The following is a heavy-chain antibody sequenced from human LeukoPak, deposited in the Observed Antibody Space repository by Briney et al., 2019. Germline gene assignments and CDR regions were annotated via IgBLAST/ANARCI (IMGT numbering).Heavy chain of an antibody. Sequence: SETLSLTCTVSGGSINFYYWSWIRRPAGKGLEWIGRIYSTGSTNYSPSLKSRVTMSVDKSKNQFSLNLSSVTAADTAVYYCARGIADPYSFDSWGQGTLVTVSS. CDR1: GGSINFYY. V-gene: IGHV4-4*07. CDR3: ARGIADPYSFDS. J-gene: IGHJ4*02. D-gene: IGHD6-13*01. CDR2: IYSTGST.